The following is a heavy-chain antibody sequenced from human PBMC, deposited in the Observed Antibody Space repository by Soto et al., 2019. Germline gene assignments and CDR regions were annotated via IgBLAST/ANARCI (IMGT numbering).Heavy chain of an antibody. CDR3: ARTFDYYGMDV. CDR1: GYSIASGYY. V-gene: IGHV4-38-2*01. CDR2: IYHAGSV. J-gene: IGHJ6*02. Sequence: SETLSLTCAVSGYSIASGYYWAWIRQSPGRGLEWIGSIYHAGSVYYNPSLNSRVAVSLDTSKNHFSLKLTSVTAADTAVYYCARTFDYYGMDVWGQGTTVTVSS.